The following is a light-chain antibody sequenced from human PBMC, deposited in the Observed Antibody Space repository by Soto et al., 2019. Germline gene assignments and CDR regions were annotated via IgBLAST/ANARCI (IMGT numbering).Light chain of an antibody. Sequence: DIQMTQSPSTVSASLGDRVTITCRASQSLSGWLAWYQQKQGKAPKLLISDASDLESGVPSRFSGSGSGTEFTLTISSLQPDDFATYYCQQYHTYSYTFGQGTKLEIK. CDR2: DAS. CDR1: QSLSGW. V-gene: IGKV1-5*01. CDR3: QQYHTYSYT. J-gene: IGKJ2*01.